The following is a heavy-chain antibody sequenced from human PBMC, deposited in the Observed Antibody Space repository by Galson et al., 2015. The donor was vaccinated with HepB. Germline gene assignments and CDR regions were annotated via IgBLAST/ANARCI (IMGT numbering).Heavy chain of an antibody. CDR1: GNNFITYW. CDR2: IYLGDSDT. J-gene: IGHJ6*02. V-gene: IGHV5-51*01. D-gene: IGHD2-2*02. CDR3: ARHISPGYSDRFYYGLDV. Sequence: QSGAEVKKPGESLKISCKGSGNNFITYWIGWVRQMPGQGLEWMGLIYLGDSDTKYSPSFQGQVTLSADTSINTAYLQWSSLKASDTAIYFCARHISPGYSDRFYYGLDVWGQGTTVTVSS.